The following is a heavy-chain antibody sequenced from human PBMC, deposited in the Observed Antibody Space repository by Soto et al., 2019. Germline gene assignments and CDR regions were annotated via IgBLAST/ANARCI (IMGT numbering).Heavy chain of an antibody. CDR3: ARGVSATVDAFDI. V-gene: IGHV1-69*02. D-gene: IGHD4-17*01. J-gene: IGHJ3*02. Sequence: QVQLVQSGAEVKKPGSSVKVSCKASGGTFSSYTISWVRQAPGQGLEWMGRIIPILGIANYAQKFQGRFTITADKSTSTAYMELSSLRSEDTAVYYCARGVSATVDAFDIWGQGTMVTVSS. CDR1: GGTFSSYT. CDR2: IIPILGIA.